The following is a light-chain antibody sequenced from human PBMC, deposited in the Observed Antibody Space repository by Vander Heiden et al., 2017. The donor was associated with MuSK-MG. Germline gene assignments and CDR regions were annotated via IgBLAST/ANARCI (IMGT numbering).Light chain of an antibody. CDR3: RQALQTLGT. CDR2: LGS. V-gene: IGKV2-28*01. CDR1: QSLLHSNGYNY. J-gene: IGKJ2*01. Sequence: DIVMTQSPLSLPVTPGEPASISCRSSQSLLHSNGYNYLDWYLQKPGQSPQLLIYLGSNRASGVPDRFSGSGSGTDFTLKISTVEAEDVGVYYCRQALQTLGTFGQGTKVEIK.